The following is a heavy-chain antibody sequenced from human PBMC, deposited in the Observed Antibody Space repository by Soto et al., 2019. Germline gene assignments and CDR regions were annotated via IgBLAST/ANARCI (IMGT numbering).Heavy chain of an antibody. CDR3: ARESALWGYYYYMDV. D-gene: IGHD2-21*01. J-gene: IGHJ6*03. CDR1: GGSISSGGYY. Sequence: SETLSLTCTVSGGSISSGGYYWSWIRQHPGKGLEWIGYIYNSGSTYYNPSLKSRVTISVDTSKNQFSLKLSSVTAADTAVYYCARESALWGYYYYMDVWGKGTTVTVSS. V-gene: IGHV4-31*03. CDR2: IYNSGST.